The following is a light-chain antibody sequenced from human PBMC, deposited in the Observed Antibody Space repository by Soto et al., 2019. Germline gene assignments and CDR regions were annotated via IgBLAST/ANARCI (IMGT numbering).Light chain of an antibody. V-gene: IGKV1-39*01. CDR2: VAS. J-gene: IGKJ4*01. Sequence: DIQMTQSPSSLSASVGDRVTITCRSSQSIATSLNWYQLKPGKAPKLLMYVASTLQSGVPSRFSGSGSGTDFTLTIDNLQPEDFATYSCQQRFSLPLTFGRGTKVEI. CDR1: QSIATS. CDR3: QQRFSLPLT.